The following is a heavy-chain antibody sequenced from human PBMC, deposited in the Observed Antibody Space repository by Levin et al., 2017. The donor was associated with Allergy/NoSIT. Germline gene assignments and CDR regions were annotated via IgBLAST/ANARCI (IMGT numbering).Heavy chain of an antibody. D-gene: IGHD2-21*02. Sequence: ASVKVSCAASGFTFSRYAMSWVRQAPGKGLDWVSTITSSGGSTYYAASAKGRFIISRDNSKTKPYLQMNSLRAEDTAVYYCANVPGSGDCYLVDNWGQGTLVTVSS. J-gene: IGHJ4*02. CDR3: ANVPGSGDCYLVDN. CDR1: GFTFSRYA. V-gene: IGHV3-23*01. CDR2: ITSSGGST.